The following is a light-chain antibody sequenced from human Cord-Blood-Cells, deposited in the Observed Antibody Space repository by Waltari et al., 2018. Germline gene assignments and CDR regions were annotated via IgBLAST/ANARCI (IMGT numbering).Light chain of an antibody. CDR1: SSDVCGYNY. Sequence: QSALTQPASVSGSPGQSLPLSCPGTSSDVCGYNYVPRYQHHPGKAPKLMIYEVSNRPSGVSNRFSGSKSGNTASLTISGLQAEDEADYYCSSYTSSSTLYVFGTGTKVTVL. CDR3: SSYTSSSTLYV. V-gene: IGLV2-14*01. J-gene: IGLJ1*01. CDR2: EVS.